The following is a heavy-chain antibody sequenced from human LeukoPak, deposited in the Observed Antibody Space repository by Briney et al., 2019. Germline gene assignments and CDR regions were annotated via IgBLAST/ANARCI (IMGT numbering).Heavy chain of an antibody. D-gene: IGHD6-19*01. J-gene: IGHJ4*02. Sequence: GGSLRLSCAASGFSLSTYWVTWVRQAPGTGLEWVANINPGGTQTYYVEPVKGRFTISRDNAKNLVYLQMNSLRAEDSAVYHCGRFGYVAGVDLWGQGTLVTVSS. V-gene: IGHV3-7*01. CDR3: GRFGYVAGVDL. CDR1: GFSLSTYW. CDR2: INPGGTQT.